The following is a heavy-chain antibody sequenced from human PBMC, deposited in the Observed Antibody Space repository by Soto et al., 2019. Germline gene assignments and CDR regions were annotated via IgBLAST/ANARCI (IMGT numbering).Heavy chain of an antibody. CDR3: AKDGRLVGAPIDY. D-gene: IGHD1-26*01. CDR1: GFTFSSYA. J-gene: IGHJ4*02. CDR2: ISGSGGST. V-gene: IGHV3-23*01. Sequence: EVQLLESGGGLVQPGGSLRLSCAASGFTFSSYAMSWVRQAPGKGLEWVSAISGSGGSTYYADSVKGRFTISRDNSKNTTYLQMNSLRAEDTAVYYCAKDGRLVGAPIDYWGQGTLVTVSS.